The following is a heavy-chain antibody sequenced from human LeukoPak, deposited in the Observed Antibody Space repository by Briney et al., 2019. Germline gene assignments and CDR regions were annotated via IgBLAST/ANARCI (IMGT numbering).Heavy chain of an antibody. CDR2: IYPGDSDT. V-gene: IGHV5-51*01. CDR3: ARHSYDSSGQYYLY. Sequence: GESLKISCKGSGYSFTNDWIGWVRQLPGKGLEWMGIIYPGDSDTRYSPSFQGQVTISADKSISTAYLQWSSLKASDTAMYYCARHSYDSSGQYYLYWGQGTLVTVSS. CDR1: GYSFTNDW. D-gene: IGHD3-22*01. J-gene: IGHJ4*02.